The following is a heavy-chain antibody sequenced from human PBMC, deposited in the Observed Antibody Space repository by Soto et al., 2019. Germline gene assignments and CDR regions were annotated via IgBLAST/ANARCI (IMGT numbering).Heavy chain of an antibody. D-gene: IGHD5-18*01. Sequence: QVQLVQSGAEVKKPGASVKVSCKASGYTFTSYGISWVRQAPGQGLEWMGWISAYNGNTNYAQKLQGRVTMTTDTSTRTAYRELGGLRSNDTAVYYCATTPKARVVKAMVTGYWGQETLVPVPS. CDR1: GYTFTSYG. CDR2: ISAYNGNT. V-gene: IGHV1-18*01. CDR3: ATTPKARVVKAMVTGY. J-gene: IGHJ4*02.